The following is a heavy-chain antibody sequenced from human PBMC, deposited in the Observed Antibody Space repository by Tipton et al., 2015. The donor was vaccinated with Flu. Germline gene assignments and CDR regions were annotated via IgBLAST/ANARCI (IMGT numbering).Heavy chain of an antibody. J-gene: IGHJ6*02. CDR2: ISSSGSTI. V-gene: IGHV3-11*01. CDR1: GFTFSDYY. Sequence: SLRLSCAASGFTFSDYYMSWIRQAPGKGLEWVSHISSSGSTINYADSVKGRFTISRDNAKNSLYLQMNSLRAEDTAVYYCARDHPPSITVLGEITDYFSMDVWGQGTTVTVSS. D-gene: IGHD3-3*01. CDR3: ARDHPPSITVLGEITDYFSMDV.